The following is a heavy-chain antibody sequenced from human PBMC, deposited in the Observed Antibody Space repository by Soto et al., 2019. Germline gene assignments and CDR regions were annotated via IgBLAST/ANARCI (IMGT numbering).Heavy chain of an antibody. Sequence: PGESLKISCKGSGYSLTSYWIGWVRQMPGKGLEWMGIIYPGDSDTRYSPSFQGQVTISADKSISTAYLQWSSLKASDTAMYYCAKSIAVAGILSGMDGWGQGTTVTVSS. CDR1: GYSLTSYW. CDR2: IYPGDSDT. V-gene: IGHV5-51*01. D-gene: IGHD6-19*01. CDR3: AKSIAVAGILSGMDG. J-gene: IGHJ6*02.